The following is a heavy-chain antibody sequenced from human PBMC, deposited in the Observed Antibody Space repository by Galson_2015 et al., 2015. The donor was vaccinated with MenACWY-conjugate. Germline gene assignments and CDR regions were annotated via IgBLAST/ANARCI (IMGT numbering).Heavy chain of an antibody. D-gene: IGHD1-26*01. Sequence: QSGAEVKKPGESLKISCKGSGYSFSTHWIGWVRQMPGKGLEWMGLISPDDSNTRYSPAFQGQVTISAGRSISTAYLQWNTLQASDTAIYYCARHPPGGRGMDVWGQGTTVTVSS. CDR2: ISPDDSNT. CDR3: ARHPPGGRGMDV. V-gene: IGHV5-51*01. CDR1: GYSFSTHW. J-gene: IGHJ6*02.